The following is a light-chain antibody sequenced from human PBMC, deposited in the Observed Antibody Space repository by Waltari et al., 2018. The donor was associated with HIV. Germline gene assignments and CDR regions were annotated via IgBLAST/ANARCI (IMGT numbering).Light chain of an antibody. Sequence: QSVLTQPPSASGTPGQRVTISCSGSRSNIGSNPVNWYQQLPGTAPKLLIYSNDQRPSGVPDRFSGSKSGTSASLAISGLQSEDEANYHCATWDNGLNAHVFGTGTEVTVL. J-gene: IGLJ1*01. V-gene: IGLV1-44*01. CDR3: ATWDNGLNAHV. CDR2: SND. CDR1: RSNIGSNP.